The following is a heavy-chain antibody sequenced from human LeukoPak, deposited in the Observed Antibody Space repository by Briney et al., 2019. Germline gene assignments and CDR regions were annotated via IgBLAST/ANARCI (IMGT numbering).Heavy chain of an antibody. CDR1: GGSISSSSYY. V-gene: IGHV4-39*01. CDR3: ASGSIAAPSGN. CDR2: ICYSGST. Sequence: PSETLSLTCTVSGGSISSSSYYWGWIRQPPGKGLERIGSICYSGSTYYNPSLKSRVTISVDTSKNQFSLKLSSVTAADTAVYYCASGSIAAPSGNWGQGTLVTVSS. J-gene: IGHJ4*02. D-gene: IGHD6-6*01.